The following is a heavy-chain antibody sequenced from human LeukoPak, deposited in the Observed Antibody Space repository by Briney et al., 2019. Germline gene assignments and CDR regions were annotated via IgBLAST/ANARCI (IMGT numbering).Heavy chain of an antibody. V-gene: IGHV1-69*13. CDR1: GGTFSSYA. CDR3: ARALPYYYDSSGYYPTTHDRYYYYYGMDV. D-gene: IGHD3-22*01. Sequence: SVKVSCKASGGTFSSYATSWVRQAPGQGLEWMGGIIPIFGTANYAQKFQGRVTITADESTSTAYMELSSLRSEDTAVYYCARALPYYYDSSGYYPTTHDRYYYYYGMDVWGQGTTVTVSS. CDR2: IIPIFGTA. J-gene: IGHJ6*02.